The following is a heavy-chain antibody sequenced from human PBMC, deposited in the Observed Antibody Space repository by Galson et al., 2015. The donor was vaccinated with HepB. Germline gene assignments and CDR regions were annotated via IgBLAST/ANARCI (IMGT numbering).Heavy chain of an antibody. CDR2: IYYSGST. D-gene: IGHD5-24*01. Sequence: SETLSLTCTVSGGSISSSSYYWGWIRQPPGKGLEWIGSIYYSGSTYYNPSLKSRVTISVDTSKNQFSLKLSSVTAADTAVYYCARLQAEMATTKLDYWGQGTLVTVSS. CDR3: ARLQAEMATTKLDY. CDR1: GGSISSSSYY. V-gene: IGHV4-39*01. J-gene: IGHJ4*02.